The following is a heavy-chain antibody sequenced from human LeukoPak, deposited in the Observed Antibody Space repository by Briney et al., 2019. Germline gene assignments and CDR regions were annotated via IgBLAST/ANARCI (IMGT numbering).Heavy chain of an antibody. CDR1: ESTFSSYW. J-gene: IGHJ2*01. Sequence: PGGSLRLSCAASESTFSSYWMSWVRQAPGKGLEWVANIKQDGSDRYYVDSVKGRFTISRDNAKNSLYLQMNSLRAEDTAVYYCTRWVDWYFDLWGRGTLVTVSS. V-gene: IGHV3-7*01. CDR2: IKQDGSDR. CDR3: TRWVDWYFDL.